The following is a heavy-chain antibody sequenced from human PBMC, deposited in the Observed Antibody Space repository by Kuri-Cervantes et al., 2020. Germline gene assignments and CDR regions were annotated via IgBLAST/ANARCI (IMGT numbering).Heavy chain of an antibody. CDR2: ISSSSSYI. Sequence: GGSLRPSCAASGFTFSSYSMNWVRQAPGKGLEWVSSISSSSSYIYYADSVKGRFTISRDNAKNSLYLQMSSLRAEDTAVYYCARGYSGWSFDIWGQGTMVTVSS. V-gene: IGHV3-21*01. D-gene: IGHD6-19*01. J-gene: IGHJ3*02. CDR1: GFTFSSYS. CDR3: ARGYSGWSFDI.